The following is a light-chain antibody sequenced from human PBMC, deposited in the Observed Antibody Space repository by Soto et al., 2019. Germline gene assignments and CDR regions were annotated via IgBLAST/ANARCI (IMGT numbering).Light chain of an antibody. CDR2: DAS. Sequence: DIQMTQSPSSLSTSVGDRVTITCQASQDISNYLNWYQQKPGKAPKLLIYDASNLETGVPSRFSGSGSGTDFTFTISSLQPQDIATYYCHQYDNLSLTFGGRTKV. CDR3: HQYDNLSLT. CDR1: QDISNY. J-gene: IGKJ4*01. V-gene: IGKV1-33*01.